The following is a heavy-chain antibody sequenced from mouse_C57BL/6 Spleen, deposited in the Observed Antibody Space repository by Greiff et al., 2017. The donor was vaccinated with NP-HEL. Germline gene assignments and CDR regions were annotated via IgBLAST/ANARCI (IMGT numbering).Heavy chain of an antibody. V-gene: IGHV1-81*01. D-gene: IGHD4-1*01. Sequence: VQLQESGAELARPGASVKLSCKASGYTFTSYGISWVKQRTGQGLEWIGEIYPRSGNTYYNEKFKGKATLTADKSSSTAYMELRSLTSEDSAVYFCARHWDELAMDYWGQGTSVTVSS. CDR3: ARHWDELAMDY. J-gene: IGHJ4*01. CDR2: IYPRSGNT. CDR1: GYTFTSYG.